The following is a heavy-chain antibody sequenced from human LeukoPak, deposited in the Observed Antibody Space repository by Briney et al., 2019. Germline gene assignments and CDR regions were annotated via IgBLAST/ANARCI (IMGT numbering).Heavy chain of an antibody. D-gene: IGHD2-2*02. CDR3: ARCSSTSCYTFDY. V-gene: IGHV3-53*01. Sequence: PGGSLRLSCAASGFTVSSNYMSWVRQAPGKGLEWVSTISGGGTTYYADSVKGRFTISRDNSKSTLYLQMNSLRAEDTAVYYCARCSSTSCYTFDYWGQGTLVTVSS. J-gene: IGHJ4*02. CDR2: ISGGGTT. CDR1: GFTVSSNY.